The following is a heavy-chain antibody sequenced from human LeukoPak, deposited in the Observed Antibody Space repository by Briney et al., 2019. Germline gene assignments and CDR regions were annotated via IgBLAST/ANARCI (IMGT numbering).Heavy chain of an antibody. D-gene: IGHD3-10*01. CDR3: ARGLITMVRGAPSYMDV. CDR2: INHSGST. V-gene: IGHV4-34*01. Sequence: SETLSLTCAVYGGSFSGYYWSWIRQPPGKGLEWIGEINHSGSTNYNPSLKSRATISVDTSKNQFSLKLSSGTAADTVVYYCARGLITMVRGAPSYMDVWGKGTTVTVSS. CDR1: GGSFSGYY. J-gene: IGHJ6*03.